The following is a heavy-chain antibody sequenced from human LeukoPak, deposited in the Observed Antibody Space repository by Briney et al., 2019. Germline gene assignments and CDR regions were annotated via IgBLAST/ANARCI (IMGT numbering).Heavy chain of an antibody. J-gene: IGHJ4*02. Sequence: GGSLRLSCAASGFTFSNYWMTWVRQAPGKGLEWVANIKQDGSEKYYVDSVKGRFTISRVNAKNSLYLQMNSLRAEDTAVYYCARDYDFWSGYYDYWGQGTLVTVSS. D-gene: IGHD3-3*01. CDR3: ARDYDFWSGYYDY. CDR1: GFTFSNYW. CDR2: IKQDGSEK. V-gene: IGHV3-7*01.